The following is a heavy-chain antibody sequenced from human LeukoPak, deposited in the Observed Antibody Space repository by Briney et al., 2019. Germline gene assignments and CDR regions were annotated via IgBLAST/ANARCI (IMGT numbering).Heavy chain of an antibody. CDR2: INPNSGGT. D-gene: IGHD3-10*01. CDR3: ARGGVGELLLGY. J-gene: IGHJ4*02. V-gene: IGHV1-2*02. CDR1: GYTFTGYY. Sequence: ASVKVSCKASGYTFTGYYMHWVRQAPGQGLEWMGWINPNSGGTNYAQKVQGRVTMTRDTSISTAYMELSRLRSDDTAVYYCARGGVGELLLGYWGQGTLVTVSS.